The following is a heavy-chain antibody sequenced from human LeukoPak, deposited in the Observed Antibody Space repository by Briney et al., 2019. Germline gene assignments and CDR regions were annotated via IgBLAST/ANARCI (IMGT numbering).Heavy chain of an antibody. Sequence: PGGSLRLSCAASGFIFDDYGMSWVRQAPGKGLEWVSGINWNGGSTGYADSVKGRCTISRDNAKNSLYLQMSSLRAEDTALYYCARRIVGATNWFDPWGQGTLVTVSS. V-gene: IGHV3-20*04. J-gene: IGHJ5*02. D-gene: IGHD1-26*01. CDR1: GFIFDDYG. CDR3: ARRIVGATNWFDP. CDR2: INWNGGST.